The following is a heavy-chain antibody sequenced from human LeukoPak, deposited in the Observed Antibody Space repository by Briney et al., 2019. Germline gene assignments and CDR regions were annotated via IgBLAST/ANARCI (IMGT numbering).Heavy chain of an antibody. CDR3: AAMTSVTTGDY. J-gene: IGHJ4*02. CDR2: IPYDGSDK. CDR1: GFTFSSYG. D-gene: IGHD4-11*01. Sequence: GGSLRLSCAASGFTFSSYGMHWVRQAPGKGLEWVAFIPYDGSDKFYADSVKGRFTISRDNSKNTLYLQMNSLRAEDTAVYYCAAMTSVTTGDYWGQGTLVTVSS. V-gene: IGHV3-30*02.